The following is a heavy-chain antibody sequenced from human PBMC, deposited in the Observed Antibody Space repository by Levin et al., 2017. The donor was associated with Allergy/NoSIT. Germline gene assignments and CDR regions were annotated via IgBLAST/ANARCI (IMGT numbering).Heavy chain of an antibody. D-gene: IGHD5/OR15-5a*01. CDR2: LSSGGFT. CDR1: GGSINDSPYF. J-gene: IGHJ6*03. Sequence: NPSETLSLTCSVSGGSINDSPYFWGWIRQSPERGLEWIGSLSSGGFTYSNPSLKSRVTLSVDMSKKNFSLRLMSVTATDTAVYYCVTGVVSTMRPPDFHDSYLDVWGQGTAVTVSS. CDR3: VTGVVSTMRPPDFHDSYLDV. V-gene: IGHV4-39*02.